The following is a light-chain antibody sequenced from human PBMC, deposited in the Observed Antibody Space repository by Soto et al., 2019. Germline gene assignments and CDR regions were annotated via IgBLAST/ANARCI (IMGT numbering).Light chain of an antibody. CDR3: QQYNTSPFT. V-gene: IGKV3-15*01. Sequence: EIEWTQSPATLSVSGGERATLACGAAQGITTDFAWYQQKSGQAPRLLIYDVSNWATGVPARFSGSGSETDFTLTISGLQSEDSAVYSCQQYNTSPFTFGQGTRLEIK. CDR2: DVS. CDR1: QGITTD. J-gene: IGKJ5*01.